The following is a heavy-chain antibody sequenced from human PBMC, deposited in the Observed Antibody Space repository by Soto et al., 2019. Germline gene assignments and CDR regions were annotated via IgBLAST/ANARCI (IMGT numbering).Heavy chain of an antibody. D-gene: IGHD4-17*01. V-gene: IGHV4-30-2*01. CDR1: GGSISSDNCS. J-gene: IGHJ6*02. CDR3: ARVPVTIGYGMDV. CDR2: IYHSGST. Sequence: QLQLQESGSGLVKPSQTLSLTCAVSGGSISSDNCSWSWIRQPPGKGLEWIGYIYHSGSTDYNPSLKRRASISVDQSRNHFSLKSGSVSAADTAVYFCARVPVTIGYGMDVWGQGTTVTVSS.